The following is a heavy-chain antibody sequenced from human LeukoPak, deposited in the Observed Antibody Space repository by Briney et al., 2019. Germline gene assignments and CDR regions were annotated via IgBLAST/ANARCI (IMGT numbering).Heavy chain of an antibody. CDR2: IIPIFGTA. V-gene: IGHV1-69*05. D-gene: IGHD2-21*02. CDR1: GGTFSSYA. Sequence: ASVKVSCKASGGTFSSYAISWVRQAPGQGLEWMGRIIPIFGTANYAQKFQGRVTITTDESTSTAYMELSSLRSEDTAVYYCARGADVVVTAIAAFDLWGQGTMVTVSS. J-gene: IGHJ3*01. CDR3: ARGADVVVTAIAAFDL.